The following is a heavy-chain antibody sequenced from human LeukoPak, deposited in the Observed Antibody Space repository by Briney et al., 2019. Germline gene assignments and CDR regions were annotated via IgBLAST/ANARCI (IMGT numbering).Heavy chain of an antibody. D-gene: IGHD6-19*01. CDR2: ITHSGST. Sequence: SETLSLTCAVYGESFIDYFWTWIRQSPGKGLEWIGQITHSGSTYYNPSLKSRVNIFVDTSKNQFSLKLTSVTAADTAMYYCARVDSSSGWHYFDYWGQGTLVTVSS. V-gene: IGHV4-34*01. CDR1: GESFIDYF. J-gene: IGHJ4*02. CDR3: ARVDSSSGWHYFDY.